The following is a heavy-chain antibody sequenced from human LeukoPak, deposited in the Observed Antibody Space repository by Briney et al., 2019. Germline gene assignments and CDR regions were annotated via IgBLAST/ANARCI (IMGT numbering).Heavy chain of an antibody. CDR3: ARGAIVAAGDFYYDY. D-gene: IGHD6-13*01. CDR2: IYYSGST. CDR1: GSSISRYY. J-gene: IGHJ4*02. V-gene: IGHV4-59*01. Sequence: SETLSLTCSVSGSSISRYYWSWIRQSPGKGLEWIAYIYYSGSTNYNPSLKRRVTISVDMSKNQFSLKLSSVSAADTAIYFCARGAIVAAGDFYYDYWGQGSLVTVSS.